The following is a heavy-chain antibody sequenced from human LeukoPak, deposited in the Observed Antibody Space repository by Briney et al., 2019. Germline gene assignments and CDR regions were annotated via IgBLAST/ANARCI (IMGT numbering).Heavy chain of an antibody. J-gene: IGHJ4*02. V-gene: IGHV4-59*03. Sequence: SETLSLTCTVSGGSISNFFWTWIRQPPGKGLEWIGYIYSSGTTYNPSLKSRVTMSVDTSKKQFSLKLNSVTQADTAVYYCATQLERQEVDYWGQGTLVTVSS. CDR3: ATQLERQEVDY. CDR2: IYSSGT. D-gene: IGHD1-1*01. CDR1: GGSISNFF.